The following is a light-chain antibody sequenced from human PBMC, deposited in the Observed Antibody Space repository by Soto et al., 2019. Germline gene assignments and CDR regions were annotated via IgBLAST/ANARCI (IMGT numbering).Light chain of an antibody. J-gene: IGLJ1*01. CDR2: RDS. CDR3: QAWDSNTLYV. V-gene: IGLV3-1*01. CDR1: KLGDKY. Sequence: SYELTQPPSVSVSPGQTASITCSGDKLGDKYACWYQQKPGQSPVLVIYRDSKRPSGIPERFSGSNSGNTATLTISGTQAMDEADYYCQAWDSNTLYVFGTGTKLTVL.